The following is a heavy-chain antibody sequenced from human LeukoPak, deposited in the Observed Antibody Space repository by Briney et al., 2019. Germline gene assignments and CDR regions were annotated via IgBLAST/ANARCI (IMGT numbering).Heavy chain of an antibody. CDR3: ASHRIAAAIDY. J-gene: IGHJ4*02. Sequence: GGSLRLSCAASGFTFSSYGMHWVRQAPGKGLEWVAVISYDGSNKYYADSVKGRFTISRDNSKNTLYLQMNSLRAEDTAVYYCASHRIAAAIDYWGQGTLVTVSS. CDR2: ISYDGSNK. V-gene: IGHV3-30*03. CDR1: GFTFSSYG. D-gene: IGHD6-13*01.